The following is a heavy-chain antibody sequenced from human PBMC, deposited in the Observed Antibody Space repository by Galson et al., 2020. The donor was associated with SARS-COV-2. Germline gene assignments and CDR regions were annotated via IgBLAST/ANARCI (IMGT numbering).Heavy chain of an antibody. V-gene: IGHV1-24*01. J-gene: IGHJ5*02. CDR3: ATGLMYYYDSSGYYPHWFDP. CDR2: FDPEDGET. D-gene: IGHD3-22*01. CDR1: GYTLTELS. Sequence: ASVKVSCKVSGYTLTELSMHWVRQAPGKGLEWMGGFDPEDGETIYAQKFQGRVTMTEDTSTDTAYMELSSLRSEDTAVYYCATGLMYYYDSSGYYPHWFDPWGQGTLVTVSS.